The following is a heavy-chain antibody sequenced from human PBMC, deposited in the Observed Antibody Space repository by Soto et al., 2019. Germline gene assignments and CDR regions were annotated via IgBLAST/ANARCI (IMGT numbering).Heavy chain of an antibody. J-gene: IGHJ5*02. V-gene: IGHV1-3*01. CDR1: GYTFTIYA. CDR2: INAGNGNT. D-gene: IGHD6-19*01. Sequence: GASVKVSCKASGYTFTIYAMHWVRQAPGQRLEWMGWINAGNGNTKYSQKFQGRVTITRDTSASTAYMELSSLRSEDTAVYYCARDARVSSGWYQNCFDPWGQGTLVTVSS. CDR3: ARDARVSSGWYQNCFDP.